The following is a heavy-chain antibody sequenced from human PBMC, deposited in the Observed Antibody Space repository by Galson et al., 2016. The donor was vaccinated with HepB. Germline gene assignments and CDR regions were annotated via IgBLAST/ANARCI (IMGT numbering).Heavy chain of an antibody. J-gene: IGHJ6*04. V-gene: IGHV3-23*01. CDR1: GFLFRSYG. CDR2: ISRSGDST. D-gene: IGHD1-26*01. CDR3: VQGSTAPAV. Sequence: SLRLSCAGSGFLFRSYGMTWVRQAPGKGLEVVSSISRSGDSTDYADSVKGRFTISRDNSKNTLSLQMNSLTADDTAIYYCVQGSTAPAVWGKGTTVTVSS.